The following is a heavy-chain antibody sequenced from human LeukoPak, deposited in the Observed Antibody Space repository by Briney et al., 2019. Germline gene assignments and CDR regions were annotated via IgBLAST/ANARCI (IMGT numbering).Heavy chain of an antibody. CDR2: ISGSGGST. J-gene: IGHJ4*02. CDR3: AANSPRTDY. V-gene: IGHV3-23*01. Sequence: GGSLRLSCAASGFTFRNYAINWVRQAPGKGLEWVSAISGSGGSTYYADSVKGRFTISRDNSKNTLYLQMNSLRAEDTAVYYCAANSPRTDYWGQGTLVTVSS. D-gene: IGHD4/OR15-4a*01. CDR1: GFTFRNYA.